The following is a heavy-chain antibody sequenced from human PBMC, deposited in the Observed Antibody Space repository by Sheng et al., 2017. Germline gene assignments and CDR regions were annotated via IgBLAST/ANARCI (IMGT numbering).Heavy chain of an antibody. J-gene: IGHJ5*02. CDR3: ARQYYDSSGYLAGTWFDP. D-gene: IGHD3-22*01. CDR2: IWYDGSNK. V-gene: IGHV3-33*01. CDR1: GFTFSSYG. Sequence: QVQLVESGGGVVQPGRSLRLSCAASGFTFSSYGMHWVRQAPGKGLEWVAVIWYDGSNKYYADSVKGRFTISRDNSKNTLYLQMNSLRAEDTAVYYCARQYYDSSGYLAGTWFDPWGQGTLVTVSS.